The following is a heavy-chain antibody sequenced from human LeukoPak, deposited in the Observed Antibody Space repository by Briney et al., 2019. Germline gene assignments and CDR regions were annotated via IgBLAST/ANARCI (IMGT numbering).Heavy chain of an antibody. J-gene: IGHJ4*02. CDR3: ATSSGWSVYYFDY. CDR1: GYTLTELS. Sequence: ASVTVSCKVSGYTLTELSMHWVRQAPGKGLEWMGGFDPEDGETIYAQKFQGRVTMTEDTSTDTAYMELSSLRSEDTAVYYCATSSGWSVYYFDYWGQGTLVTVSS. CDR2: FDPEDGET. V-gene: IGHV1-24*01. D-gene: IGHD6-19*01.